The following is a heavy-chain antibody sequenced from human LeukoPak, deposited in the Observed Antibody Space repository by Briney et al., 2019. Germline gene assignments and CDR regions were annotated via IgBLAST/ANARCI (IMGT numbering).Heavy chain of an antibody. V-gene: IGHV4-30-4*01. CDR3: ATAPILRGEGGEHYKYGMDV. D-gene: IGHD2-2*02. Sequence: PSETLSLTCTVSGASINSDDYYWSWIRQRPEKGLEWMGYISYIGNTFYNPSLKRRLSISVDTSNNQFSLRLTSVAGADTAVYYCATAPILRGEGGEHYKYGMDVWGQGTTVIVSS. CDR2: ISYIGNT. J-gene: IGHJ6*02. CDR1: GASINSDDYY.